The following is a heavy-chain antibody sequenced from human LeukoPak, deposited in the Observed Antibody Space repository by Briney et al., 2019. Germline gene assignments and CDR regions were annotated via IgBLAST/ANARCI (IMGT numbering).Heavy chain of an antibody. CDR3: ARDLGLSGYDLLDY. J-gene: IGHJ4*02. Sequence: PGGSLRLSCAASGLTFSSYWMTWVRQAPGKGLEWVANIKLDGTEKYYVDSVKGRFTISRDNAKNSLDLQMNSLRVEDTAVYYCARDLGLSGYDLLDYWGQGTMVTVYS. CDR2: IKLDGTEK. V-gene: IGHV3-7*01. CDR1: GLTFSSYW. D-gene: IGHD5-12*01.